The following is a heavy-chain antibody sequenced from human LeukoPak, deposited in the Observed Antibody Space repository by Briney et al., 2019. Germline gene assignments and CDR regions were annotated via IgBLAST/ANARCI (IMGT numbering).Heavy chain of an antibody. V-gene: IGHV4-34*01. CDR3: ARTPYYYDSSGYRTWFYFDY. J-gene: IGHJ4*02. CDR1: GGSFSGFY. D-gene: IGHD3-22*01. Sequence: SETLSLTCAVYGGSFSGFYWSWIRQHPVKGLEWIGEINHSGSTNYNPSLKSRVTISVDTSKNQFSLKLSSVTAADTAVYYCARTPYYYDSSGYRTWFYFDYWGQGTLVTVSS. CDR2: INHSGST.